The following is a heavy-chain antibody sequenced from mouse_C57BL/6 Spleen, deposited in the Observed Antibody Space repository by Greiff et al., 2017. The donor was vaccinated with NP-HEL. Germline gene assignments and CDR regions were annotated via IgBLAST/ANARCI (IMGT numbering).Heavy chain of an antibody. Sequence: VQLQQSGPELVKPGASVKISCKASGYTFTDYYMNWVKQSHGKSLEWIGDINPNNGGTSYNQKFKGKATLTVDKSSSTAYMELRSLTSEDSAVYYCARAYYEYDVGWYFDVWGTGTTVTVSS. CDR3: ARAYYEYDVGWYFDV. CDR1: GYTFTDYY. D-gene: IGHD2-4*01. J-gene: IGHJ1*03. CDR2: INPNNGGT. V-gene: IGHV1-26*01.